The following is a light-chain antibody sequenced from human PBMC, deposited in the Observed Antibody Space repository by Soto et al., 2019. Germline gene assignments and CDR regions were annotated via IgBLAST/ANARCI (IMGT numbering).Light chain of an antibody. CDR1: QSVSSN. CDR2: GAS. J-gene: IGKJ1*01. CDR3: QQYNNWPPRAWT. V-gene: IGKV3-15*01. Sequence: EIVMTQSPATLSVSTGERATLSCRASQSVSSNLAWYQQKPGQAPRLLIYGASTRATGIPARFSGSGSGTEFTLTISSLQSEDFAVYYCQQYNNWPPRAWTFGQGTKVEI.